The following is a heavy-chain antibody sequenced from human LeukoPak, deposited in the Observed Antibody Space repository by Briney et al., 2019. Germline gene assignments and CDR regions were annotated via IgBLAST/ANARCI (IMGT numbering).Heavy chain of an antibody. CDR2: ISSSSSYI. Sequence: GGSLRLSCAASGFTFSNAWMSWVRQAPGKGLEWVSSISSSSSYIYYADSVKGRFTISRDNAKNSLYLQMNSLRAEDTAVYCCARSFLSIAAAATDYWGQGTLVTVSS. CDR1: GFTFSNAW. V-gene: IGHV3-21*01. CDR3: ARSFLSIAAAATDY. D-gene: IGHD6-13*01. J-gene: IGHJ4*02.